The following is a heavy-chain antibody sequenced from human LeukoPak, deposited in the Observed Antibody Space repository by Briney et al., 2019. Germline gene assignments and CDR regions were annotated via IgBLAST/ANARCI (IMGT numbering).Heavy chain of an antibody. D-gene: IGHD2-15*01. CDR2: VNQKRGNP. J-gene: IGHJ4*02. Sequence: ASVKVSCKASGYTSPTYNINWMRQAAGQGLEWMGLVNQKRGNPDYAQKFQGRVSMSRDTSIGTAYMELSRLRSEDTAVYYCVRGRVDEQCSGGSCYHLDPWGQGSLVTVSS. CDR3: VRGRVDEQCSGGSCYHLDP. V-gene: IGHV1-8*01. CDR1: GYTSPTYN.